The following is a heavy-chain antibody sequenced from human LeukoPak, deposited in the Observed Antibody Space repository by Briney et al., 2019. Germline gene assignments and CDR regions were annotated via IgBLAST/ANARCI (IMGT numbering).Heavy chain of an antibody. CDR1: GFTFSSYE. Sequence: PGGSLRLSCAASGFTFSSYEMNWVRQAPGKGLEWVSYISSSGNTIYYADSVKGRFTISRDNAKNSLYLQMNSLRAEDTAVYYCARGLGPGPYFDYWGQGTLVTVSS. D-gene: IGHD1-14*01. CDR2: ISSSGNTI. CDR3: ARGLGPGPYFDY. J-gene: IGHJ4*02. V-gene: IGHV3-48*03.